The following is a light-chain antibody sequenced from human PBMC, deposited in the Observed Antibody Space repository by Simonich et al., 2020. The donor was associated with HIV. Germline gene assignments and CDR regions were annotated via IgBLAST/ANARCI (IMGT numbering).Light chain of an antibody. J-gene: IGKJ2*01. CDR1: QGISSY. V-gene: IGKV1-8*01. CDR3: QQLKSYPYT. Sequence: IWMTQSPSSLSASTGDRVTITCRASQGISSYLAWYQQKPGKAPKVLIYAASTLQSGVPSRFSGSGSGTKFTLTISSLQPDDFATYYCQQLKSYPYTFGQGTKLDIK. CDR2: AAS.